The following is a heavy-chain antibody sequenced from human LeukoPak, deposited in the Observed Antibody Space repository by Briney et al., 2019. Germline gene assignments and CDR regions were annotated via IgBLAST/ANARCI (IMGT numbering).Heavy chain of an antibody. CDR2: ISYDGSYK. J-gene: IGHJ4*02. D-gene: IGHD6-13*01. CDR1: GFTFSNFA. V-gene: IGHV3-30*04. Sequence: GGSLRLSCAASGFTFSNFAMHWVRQAPGKGLEWVSVISYDGSYKYYADSVKGRFTISRDNSKNTLYLQMNSLRAEDMALYYCAKDIYSSSWYVFDYWGQGTLVTVSS. CDR3: AKDIYSSSWYVFDY.